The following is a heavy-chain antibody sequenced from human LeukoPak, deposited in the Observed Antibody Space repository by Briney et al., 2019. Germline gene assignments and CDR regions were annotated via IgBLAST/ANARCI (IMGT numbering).Heavy chain of an antibody. J-gene: IGHJ4*02. V-gene: IGHV1-2*02. Sequence: ASVTVSCKASGYTFTGYYMHWVRQAPGQGLEWMGWINPNSGGTNYAQKFQGRVTMTRDTSISTAYMELSRLRSDDTAVYYCARALRFLEWFYDYWGQGTLVTVSS. CDR3: ARALRFLEWFYDY. CDR1: GYTFTGYY. D-gene: IGHD3-3*01. CDR2: INPNSGGT.